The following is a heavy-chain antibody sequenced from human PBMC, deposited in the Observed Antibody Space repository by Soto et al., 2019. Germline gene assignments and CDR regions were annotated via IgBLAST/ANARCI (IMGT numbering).Heavy chain of an antibody. D-gene: IGHD4-17*01. Sequence: PSETLSLTCTVADGSISSYYWSWIRQPPGKGLEWMGYIYYSGSTNYNPSLKSRVTISVDTSKNQFSLKLSSVTAADTAVYYCARGGALYGDYETYYYYYGMDVWGQGTTVTVSS. CDR3: ARGGALYGDYETYYYYYGMDV. CDR1: DGSISSYY. CDR2: IYYSGST. J-gene: IGHJ6*02. V-gene: IGHV4-59*01.